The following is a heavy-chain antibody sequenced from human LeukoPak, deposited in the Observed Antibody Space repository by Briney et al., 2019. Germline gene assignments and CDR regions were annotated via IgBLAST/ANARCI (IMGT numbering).Heavy chain of an antibody. V-gene: IGHV4-59*12. Sequence: KPSETLSLTCTVSGGSISSYYWSWIRLPPGKGLEWIGYIYYSGSTNYNPSLKSRVTISVDTSKNQFSLKLSSVTAADTAVYYCARLKMSDGGILIFDYWGQGTLVTVSS. CDR1: GGSISSYY. J-gene: IGHJ4*02. CDR2: IYYSGST. CDR3: ARLKMSDGGILIFDY.